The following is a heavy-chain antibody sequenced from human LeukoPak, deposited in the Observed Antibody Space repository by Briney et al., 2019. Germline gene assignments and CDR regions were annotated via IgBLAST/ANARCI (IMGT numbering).Heavy chain of an antibody. CDR1: GGSFSGCY. V-gene: IGHV4-34*01. J-gene: IGHJ4*02. Sequence: SETLSLTCAVYGGSFSGCYWSWIRQPPGKGLEWIGEINHSGSTNYNPSLKSRVTISVDTSKNQFSLKLSSVTAADTAVYYCAREETVTRNFDYWGQGTLVTVSS. CDR3: AREETVTRNFDY. D-gene: IGHD4-11*01. CDR2: INHSGST.